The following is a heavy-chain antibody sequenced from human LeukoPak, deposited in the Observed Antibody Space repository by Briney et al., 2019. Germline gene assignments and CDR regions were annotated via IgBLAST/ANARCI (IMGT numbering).Heavy chain of an antibody. CDR1: GGTFSSYT. Sequence: SVKVSCKASGGTFSSYTISWVRQAPGQGLEWMGRIIPILGIANYAQKFQGRVTITADKSTSTAYMELSSLRPEDTAVYYCAREKRDRGKWFDPWGQGTLVTVSS. CDR2: IIPILGIA. V-gene: IGHV1-69*04. D-gene: IGHD3-16*01. J-gene: IGHJ5*02. CDR3: AREKRDRGKWFDP.